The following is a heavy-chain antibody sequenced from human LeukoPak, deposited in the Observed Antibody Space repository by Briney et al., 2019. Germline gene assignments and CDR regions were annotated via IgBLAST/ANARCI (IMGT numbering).Heavy chain of an antibody. CDR1: GFTFSSYS. J-gene: IGHJ4*02. D-gene: IGHD2-2*01. Sequence: GGSLRLSCAASGFTFSSYSMNWVRQAPGRGLEWVSSISSSSSYIYYADSVKGRFTISRDNAKNSLYLQMNSLRAEDTAVYYCARGPEGYCSSTSCYLQMHYWGQGTLVTVSS. V-gene: IGHV3-21*06. CDR2: ISSSSSYI. CDR3: ARGPEGYCSSTSCYLQMHY.